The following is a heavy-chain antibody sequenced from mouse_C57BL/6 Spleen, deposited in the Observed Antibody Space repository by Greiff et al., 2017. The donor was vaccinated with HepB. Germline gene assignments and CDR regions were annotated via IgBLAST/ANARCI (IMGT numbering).Heavy chain of an antibody. J-gene: IGHJ4*01. CDR2: INPYNGIT. Sequence: VQLKESGPVLVKPGASVKMSCKASGYTFTDYYMNWVKQSHGKSLEWIGLINPYNGITTYNQRFKGKATLTVDKSSSTAYMELNSLTSEDSAVYYCARGFITTVVDYYAMDYWGQGTSVTVSS. V-gene: IGHV1-19*01. D-gene: IGHD1-1*01. CDR1: GYTFTDYY. CDR3: ARGFITTVVDYYAMDY.